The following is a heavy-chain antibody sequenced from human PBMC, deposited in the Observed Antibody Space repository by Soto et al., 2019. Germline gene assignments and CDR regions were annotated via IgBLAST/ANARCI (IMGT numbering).Heavy chain of an antibody. J-gene: IGHJ5*02. V-gene: IGHV1-69*06. CDR1: GGTFSSYA. CDR2: IIPIFGTA. Sequence: QVQLVQSGAEVKKPGSSVKVSCKASGGTFSSYAISWVRQAPGQGLEWMGGIIPIFGTANYAQKFQGRVTITADKATSTAYMELSSLRSEDTAVYYCTSSSSSGDWFDPWGQGTLVTVSS. CDR3: TSSSSSGDWFDP. D-gene: IGHD6-6*01.